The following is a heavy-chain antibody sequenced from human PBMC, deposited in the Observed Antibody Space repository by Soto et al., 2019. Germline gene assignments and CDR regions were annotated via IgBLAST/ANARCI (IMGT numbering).Heavy chain of an antibody. J-gene: IGHJ3*02. CDR1: GFTFNTYS. CDR2: ISRSHTYI. Sequence: PGGSLRLSCSASGFTFNTYSMTWVRQAPGKGLQWVSSISRSHTYIDYADSVRGRFTISRDNAHNALYLQMDSLRAEDTAVYYCAGDFKTVFGESPQQSFDIWGQ. V-gene: IGHV3-21*01. CDR3: AGDFKTVFGESPQQSFDI. D-gene: IGHD3-16*01.